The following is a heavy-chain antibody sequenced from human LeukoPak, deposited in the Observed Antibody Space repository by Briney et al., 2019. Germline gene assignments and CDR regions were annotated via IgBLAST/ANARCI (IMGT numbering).Heavy chain of an antibody. J-gene: IGHJ5*02. V-gene: IGHV4-34*09. CDR2: INHSGST. D-gene: IGHD6-25*01. CDR3: ARLSRWFDP. Sequence: SETLSLTCAVYGGSFSGYYWSWIRQPPGKGLEWIGEINHSGSTNYNPSLKSRVTISVDTSKNQFSLKLSSVTAADTAVYYCARLSRWFDPWGQGTLATVSS. CDR1: GGSFSGYY.